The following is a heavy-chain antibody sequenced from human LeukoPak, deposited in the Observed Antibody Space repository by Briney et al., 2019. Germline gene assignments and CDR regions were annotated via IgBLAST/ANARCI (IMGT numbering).Heavy chain of an antibody. Sequence: SETLSLTCTVSGYSISSGYYWGWIRQPPGKGLEWIGSIYHSGSTYYNPSLKSRVTISVDTSRNQFSLKLSSVTAADTAVYYCAGSYGSGSEFDYWGQGTLVTVSS. V-gene: IGHV4-38-2*02. D-gene: IGHD3-10*01. CDR1: GYSISSGYY. J-gene: IGHJ4*02. CDR3: AGSYGSGSEFDY. CDR2: IYHSGST.